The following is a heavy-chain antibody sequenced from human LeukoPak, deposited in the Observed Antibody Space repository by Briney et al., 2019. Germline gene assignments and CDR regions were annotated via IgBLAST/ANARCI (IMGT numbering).Heavy chain of an antibody. D-gene: IGHD3-22*01. V-gene: IGHV1-69*04. CDR3: ARVSPPAYDSLYYFDY. CDR1: GGTFSSYA. CDR2: IIPILGIA. Sequence: SVKVSCKASGGTFSSYAISRVRQAPGQGLEWMGRIIPILGIANYAQKFQGRVTITADKSTSTAYMELSSLRSEDRAVYYCARVSPPAYDSLYYFDYWGQGTLVTVSS. J-gene: IGHJ4*02.